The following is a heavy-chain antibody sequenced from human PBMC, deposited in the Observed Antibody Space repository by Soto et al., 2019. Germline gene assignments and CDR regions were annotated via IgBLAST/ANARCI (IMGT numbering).Heavy chain of an antibody. Sequence: SETLSLTCTVSGGSISSGGSYWNWIRQRPGKGLEWIGYIYYSGSFYYTPSLKGRVLISPDTSKNQFSLKLSSVTAADTAVYYCARLNDYGDYRYYYYYMDVWGKGTTVTVSS. D-gene: IGHD4-17*01. J-gene: IGHJ6*03. CDR2: IYYSGSF. V-gene: IGHV4-31*03. CDR1: GGSISSGGSY. CDR3: ARLNDYGDYRYYYYYMDV.